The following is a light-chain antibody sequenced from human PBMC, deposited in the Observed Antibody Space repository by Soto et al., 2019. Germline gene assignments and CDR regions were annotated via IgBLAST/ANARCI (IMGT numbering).Light chain of an antibody. Sequence: ASQWTQVSTSLSASVGDVVTITCRASQGISSALAWYQQTPGRAPKVLIYDASTLESGVPSRFSGSRSGTDFTLTVSSLQPEDVATYYCQHFDDYPFTFGPGTKVDIK. J-gene: IGKJ3*01. CDR2: DAS. V-gene: IGKV1D-13*01. CDR3: QHFDDYPFT. CDR1: QGISSA.